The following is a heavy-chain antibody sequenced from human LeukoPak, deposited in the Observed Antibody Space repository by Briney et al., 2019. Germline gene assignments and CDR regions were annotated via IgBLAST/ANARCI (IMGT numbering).Heavy chain of an antibody. V-gene: IGHV3-30*04. CDR3: ARDTGGGYTPPNYYYYMDV. CDR1: GFTFSSYA. CDR2: ISYDGSNQ. J-gene: IGHJ6*03. Sequence: PGGSLRLSCAASGFTFSSYAMHWVRQAPGKGLEWVAVISYDGSNQYYTDSVRGRFTISGDSFKNTLYLQMNSLRPEDTAVYYCARDTGGGYTPPNYYYYMDVWGQGTTVTVSS. D-gene: IGHD5-24*01.